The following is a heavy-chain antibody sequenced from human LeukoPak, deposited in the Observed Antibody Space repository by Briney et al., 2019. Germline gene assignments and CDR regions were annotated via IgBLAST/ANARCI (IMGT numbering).Heavy chain of an antibody. CDR2: IRYDESRK. CDR3: AKGYSGSYWAVDS. CDR1: GFTFDQYG. J-gene: IGHJ4*02. Sequence: GGSLRLSCAASGFTFDQYGMQWFRQAPGKGLEWVAFIRYDESRKYYADSVKGRFTISRDNSKNTVDLQMNSLRAEDSALYYCAKGYSGSYWAVDSWGQGTLVTVSS. D-gene: IGHD1-26*01. V-gene: IGHV3-30*02.